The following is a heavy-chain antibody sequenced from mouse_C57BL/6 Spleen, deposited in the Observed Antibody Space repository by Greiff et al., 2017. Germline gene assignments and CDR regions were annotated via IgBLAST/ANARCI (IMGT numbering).Heavy chain of an antibody. V-gene: IGHV14-1*01. D-gene: IGHD1-1*01. CDR2: IAPEDGDT. J-gene: IGHJ3*01. CDR1: GFNIKDYY. Sequence: VQLQQSGAELVRPGASVKLSCTASGFNIKDYYMHWVKQRPEQGLAWIGRIAPEDGDTEYAPKFPGKATMTADTSSNTAYLQLSSLTSEDTAVYYCTTPTRYGSSWFAYWGQGTLVTVAA. CDR3: TTPTRYGSSWFAY.